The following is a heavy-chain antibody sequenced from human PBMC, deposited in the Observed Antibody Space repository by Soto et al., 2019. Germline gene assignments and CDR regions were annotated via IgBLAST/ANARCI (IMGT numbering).Heavy chain of an antibody. CDR1: GFTFSSYA. J-gene: IGHJ6*03. Sequence: EVQLLESGGGLVQPGGSLRLSCAASGFTFSSYAMSWVRQAPGKGLEWVSATSGSGGSTYYADSVKGRFTISRDNSKNTLYLQMNSLRAEDTAVYYCAKGITVTTHPLYYYYMDVWGKGTTVTVSS. CDR2: TSGSGGST. CDR3: AKGITVTTHPLYYYYMDV. V-gene: IGHV3-23*01. D-gene: IGHD4-4*01.